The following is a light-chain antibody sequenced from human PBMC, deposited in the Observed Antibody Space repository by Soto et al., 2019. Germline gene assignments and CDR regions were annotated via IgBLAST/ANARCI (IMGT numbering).Light chain of an antibody. V-gene: IGLV2-23*01. CDR2: EGS. J-gene: IGLJ2*01. Sequence: QSALTQPASVTGSPGQSITISCTGTSSDVGSYNLVSWYQQHPGKAPKLMIYEGSKRPSGVSNRFSGSKSGNTASLTISGLQAEDVADYYCCSYAGSSSHVVFGGGTQLTVL. CDR1: SSDVGSYNL. CDR3: CSYAGSSSHVV.